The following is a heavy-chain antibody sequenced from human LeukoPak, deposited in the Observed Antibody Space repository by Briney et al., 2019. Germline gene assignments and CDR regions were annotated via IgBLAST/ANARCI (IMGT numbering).Heavy chain of an antibody. J-gene: IGHJ5*02. CDR1: GFTFSSYA. CDR3: AKHRGYSSDWFDP. V-gene: IGHV3-23*01. Sequence: GGSLRLSCAASGFTFSSYAMSWVRQAPGKGLEWVSVISGTGVSTYYAESVKGRFIISRDNSENTLYLRMNSLRVEDTAVYYCAKHRGYSSDWFDPWGQGTLVTVSS. CDR2: ISGTGVST. D-gene: IGHD5-18*01.